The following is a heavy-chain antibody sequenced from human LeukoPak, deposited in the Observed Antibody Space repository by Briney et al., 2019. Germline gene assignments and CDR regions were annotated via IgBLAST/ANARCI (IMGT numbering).Heavy chain of an antibody. V-gene: IGHV4-31*03. Sequence: KASETLSLTCTVSGGSISSGGYYWSWIRQHPGKGLEWIGYIYYSGSTYYNPSLKSRVTISVDTSKNQFSLKLSSVTAADTAVYYCARYYDSSGFGLNWFDPWGQGTLVTVSS. D-gene: IGHD3-22*01. CDR2: IYYSGST. CDR3: ARYYDSSGFGLNWFDP. CDR1: GGSISSGGYY. J-gene: IGHJ5*02.